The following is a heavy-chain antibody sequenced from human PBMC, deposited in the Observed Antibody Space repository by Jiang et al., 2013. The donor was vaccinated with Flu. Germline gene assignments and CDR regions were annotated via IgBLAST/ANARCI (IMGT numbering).Heavy chain of an antibody. V-gene: IGHV4-39*01. D-gene: IGHD1-26*01. CDR2: VYYSGTA. CDR3: ATTPVGATTDFFDY. CDR1: GGSISSSNYY. J-gene: IGHJ4*02. Sequence: GPGLVKPSETLSLTCTVSGGSISSSNYYWGWIRQPPGRGLEWIGSVYYSGTAYKNPSLESRVTVSVDVSKNQFSLKLRSVTAIDTAVCFCATTPVGATTDFFDYWGQGTLVIVSS.